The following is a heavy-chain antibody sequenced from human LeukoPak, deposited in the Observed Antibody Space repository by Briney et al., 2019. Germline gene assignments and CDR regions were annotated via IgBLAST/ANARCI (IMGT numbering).Heavy chain of an antibody. V-gene: IGHV1-24*01. D-gene: IGHD3-16*02. Sequence: ASVKVSCKVSGYTLTELSMHWVRQAPGKGLEWMGGFDPEDGETIYAQKFQGRVTMTEDTSTDTAYMELSSLRCEDTAVYYCATDYMITFGGVIVMPVNDALDIWGQGTMVTVSS. CDR3: ATDYMITFGGVIVMPVNDALDI. CDR2: FDPEDGET. CDR1: GYTLTELS. J-gene: IGHJ3*02.